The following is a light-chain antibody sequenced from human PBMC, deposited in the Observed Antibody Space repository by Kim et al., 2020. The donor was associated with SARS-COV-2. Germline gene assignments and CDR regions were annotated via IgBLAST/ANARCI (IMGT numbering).Light chain of an antibody. CDR1: SGGISDIY. CDR3: QSYNRDNVL. Sequence: GHTITISCTRTSGGISDIYVQCCQQRPRGVPPPVIYDDDTRPPGVFDRLSGSIDTSSNSASPTTSGLRTEDEADYYCQSYNRDNVLFGGGTQLTVL. V-gene: IGLV6-57*03. CDR2: DDD. J-gene: IGLJ2*01.